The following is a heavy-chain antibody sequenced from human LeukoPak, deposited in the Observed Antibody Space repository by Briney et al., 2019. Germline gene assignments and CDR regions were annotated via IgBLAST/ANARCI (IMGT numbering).Heavy chain of an antibody. D-gene: IGHD3-22*01. CDR2: IRYDGRNK. CDR3: AKADRRWATYYYDTSGYYYDY. V-gene: IGHV3-30*02. CDR1: GFTFSSYG. Sequence: RRSLRLSCAASGFTFSSYGMNWVRQAPGKGLEWVAFIRYDGRNKYYADSVKGRFTISRDNSKNTLYLQMNGLRAEDPAVYFCAKADRRWATYYYDTSGYYYDYWGQGTLVTVSS. J-gene: IGHJ4*02.